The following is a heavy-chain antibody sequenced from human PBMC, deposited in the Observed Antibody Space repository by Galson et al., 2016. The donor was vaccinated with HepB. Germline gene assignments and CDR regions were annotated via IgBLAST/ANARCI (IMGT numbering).Heavy chain of an antibody. D-gene: IGHD4-11*01. CDR1: GFSFGSYG. V-gene: IGHV3-23*01. J-gene: IGHJ4*02. CDR3: AKSNTVPDY. CDR2: ISGSGIHT. Sequence: SLRLSCAASGFSFGSYGMSWVRQAPGKGLEWVSTISGSGIHTFYGDAVKGRFTISRDNSKNTLYLQMRTLRVEDTAVYYCAKSNTVPDYWGQGTLVTVSS.